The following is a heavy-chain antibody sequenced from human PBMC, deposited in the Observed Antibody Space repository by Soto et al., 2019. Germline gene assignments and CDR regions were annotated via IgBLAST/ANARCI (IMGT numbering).Heavy chain of an antibody. CDR2: ISSSSSYI. V-gene: IGHV3-21*01. CDR3: ARRVAYYYGMDV. J-gene: IGHJ6*02. Sequence: PGGSLRLSCAASGFTFSSYSMNWVRQAPGKGLEWVSSISSSSSYIYYADSVKGRFTISRDNAKNSLYLQMNSLRDEDTPVYYCARRVAYYYGMDVWGQGTTVTVSS. CDR1: GFTFSSYS.